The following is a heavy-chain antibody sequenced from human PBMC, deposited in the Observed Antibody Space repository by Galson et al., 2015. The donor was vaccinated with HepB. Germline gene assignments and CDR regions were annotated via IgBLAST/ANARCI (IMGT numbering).Heavy chain of an antibody. Sequence: SLRLSCAASGLTLSTYAMTWVRQAPGKGLEWVSGISGSGLNTYYADSVKGRFTISRDNSNNTLYLQMNSLRADDTAVYYCATWGNYMSWGRGTLVTVSS. J-gene: IGHJ5*02. D-gene: IGHD7-27*01. CDR3: ATWGNYMS. CDR2: ISGSGLNT. CDR1: GLTLSTYA. V-gene: IGHV3-23*01.